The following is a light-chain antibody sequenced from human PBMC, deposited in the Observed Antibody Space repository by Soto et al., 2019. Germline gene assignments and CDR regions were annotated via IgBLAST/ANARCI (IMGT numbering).Light chain of an antibody. CDR3: QQSYSTPRT. Sequence: DIQMTQSPSSLSASVGDRVTITCRASQSIVTYLNWYLQKPGKAPKLLIYDVSSLQSGVPSRFSGSGSGTDFILTISNLQPEDFATYYCQQSYSTPRTFGPGTKVDIK. J-gene: IGKJ3*01. CDR2: DVS. CDR1: QSIVTY. V-gene: IGKV1-39*01.